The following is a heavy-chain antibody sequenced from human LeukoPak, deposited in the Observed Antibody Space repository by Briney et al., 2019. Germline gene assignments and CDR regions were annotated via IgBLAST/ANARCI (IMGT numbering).Heavy chain of an antibody. D-gene: IGHD4-17*01. Sequence: SETLSLTCTVSGGSISSYYWSWIRQPAGKGPEWIGRIYTSGGTNYNPSLKSRVTMSVDTSKNQFSLKLSSVTAADTAVYYCARDDYGDYYFDYWGQGTLVTVSS. V-gene: IGHV4-4*07. CDR3: ARDDYGDYYFDY. J-gene: IGHJ4*02. CDR1: GGSISSYY. CDR2: IYTSGGT.